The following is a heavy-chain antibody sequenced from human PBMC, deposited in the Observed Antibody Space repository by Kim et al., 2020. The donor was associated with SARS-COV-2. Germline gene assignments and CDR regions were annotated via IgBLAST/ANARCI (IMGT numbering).Heavy chain of an antibody. D-gene: IGHD3-10*01. CDR3: AKDQSPVHGSGSNDAFDI. J-gene: IGHJ3*02. Sequence: GGSLRLSCAASGFTFSSYAMSWVRQTPGKGLEWVSIISGFGASTYYADSVKGRFTISRDNSRNTLYLQMNSLRAEDTALYFCAKDQSPVHGSGSNDAFDIWGQGTMVTVSS. V-gene: IGHV3-23*01. CDR1: GFTFSSYA. CDR2: ISGFGAST.